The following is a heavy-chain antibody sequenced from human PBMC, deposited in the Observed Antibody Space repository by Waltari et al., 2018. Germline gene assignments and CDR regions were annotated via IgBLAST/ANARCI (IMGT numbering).Heavy chain of an antibody. J-gene: IGHJ4*02. D-gene: IGHD6-25*01. V-gene: IGHV3-30*02. CDR3: AKEKEAASKYFDY. CDR1: DFTCSSYG. Sequence: QGQLVESGGGVVQPGGSLRLFCAASDFTCSSYGMPWVWQAPGKGLEWVAFIRYDGSNKYYADSVKGRFTISRDNSKNTLYLQMNSLRAEDTAVYYCAKEKEAASKYFDYWGQGTLVTVSS. CDR2: IRYDGSNK.